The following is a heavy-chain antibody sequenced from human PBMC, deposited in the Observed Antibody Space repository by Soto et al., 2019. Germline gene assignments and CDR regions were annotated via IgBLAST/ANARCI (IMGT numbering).Heavy chain of an antibody. CDR2: ISWNSGSI. CDR1: GFTFDDYA. V-gene: IGHV3-9*01. Sequence: EVQLVESGGSLVQPGRSLRLSCAASGFTFDDYAMHWVRQAPGKGLEWVSGISWNSGSIGYADSVKGRFTISRDNAKNSLYLQMNSLRAEDTALYYCAKDSRWRVYQLLYAYFDYWGQGTLVTVSS. D-gene: IGHD2-2*02. CDR3: AKDSRWRVYQLLYAYFDY. J-gene: IGHJ4*02.